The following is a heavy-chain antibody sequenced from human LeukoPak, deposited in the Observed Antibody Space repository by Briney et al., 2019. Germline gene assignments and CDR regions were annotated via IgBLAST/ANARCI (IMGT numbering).Heavy chain of an antibody. Sequence: SVKVSCKASGGTFSSYAISWVRQAPGQGLEWMGGIIPIFGTANYAQKFQGRVTITADESTSTAYMELSSLRSEDTAVYYCASPRGLGCSGGSCYWDAFDIWGQGTMVTVSS. CDR2: IIPIFGTA. J-gene: IGHJ3*02. CDR1: GGTFSSYA. CDR3: ASPRGLGCSGGSCYWDAFDI. V-gene: IGHV1-69*01. D-gene: IGHD2-15*01.